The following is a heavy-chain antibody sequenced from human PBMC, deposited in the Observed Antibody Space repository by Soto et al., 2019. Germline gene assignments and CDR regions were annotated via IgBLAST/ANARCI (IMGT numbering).Heavy chain of an antibody. J-gene: IGHJ4*02. D-gene: IGHD1-26*01. Sequence: QVQLVESGGGVVQPGRSLRLSCAASGFTFSSYATHWVRQAPGKGLEWVAVISYDGTDQYYADSVKGRFTISRDNSKNTLYLQMNSLRAEDTAVFYCAVTSKDRSLSGYFDYWGQGTLVTVSS. CDR3: AVTSKDRSLSGYFDY. CDR2: ISYDGTDQ. V-gene: IGHV3-30*04. CDR1: GFTFSSYA.